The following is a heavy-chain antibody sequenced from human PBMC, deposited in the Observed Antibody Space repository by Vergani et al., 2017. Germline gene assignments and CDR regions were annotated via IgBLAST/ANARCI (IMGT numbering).Heavy chain of an antibody. D-gene: IGHD6-19*01. Sequence: QLQLQESGPGLVKPSATLSLTCSVSGASIRSSNYYWGRLRQPPGKGLEWIASIYYSGSTYYNPSLKSRVTISVDTSKNQFSLKLSSVTAADTAVYFCARHSTVEWLVKLGWIDPWGQGILVTVSS. V-gene: IGHV4-39*01. J-gene: IGHJ5*02. CDR3: ARHSTVEWLVKLGWIDP. CDR1: GASIRSSNYY. CDR2: IYYSGST.